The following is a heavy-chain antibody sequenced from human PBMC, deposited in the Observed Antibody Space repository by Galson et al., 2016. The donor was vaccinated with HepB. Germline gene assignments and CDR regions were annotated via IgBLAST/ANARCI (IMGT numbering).Heavy chain of an antibody. CDR2: INPSRGST. V-gene: IGHV1-46*01. CDR3: ARAASEIPRVISDS. D-gene: IGHD2-21*01. J-gene: IGHJ4*02. Sequence: SVKVSCKASGYIFTAHYLHWVRQAPGQGLEWMGIINPSRGSTSYTQKFHGRITMTSASSTNTVYMELSSLTYEDTAVYFCARAASEIPRVISDSWGQGSLVIVSS. CDR1: GYIFTAHY.